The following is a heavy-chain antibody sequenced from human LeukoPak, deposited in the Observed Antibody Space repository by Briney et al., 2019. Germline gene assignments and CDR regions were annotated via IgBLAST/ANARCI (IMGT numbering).Heavy chain of an antibody. V-gene: IGHV3-7*01. CDR2: IKQDGSEK. CDR3: ARDSVHGYYDSSGYSALFDY. J-gene: IGHJ4*02. CDR1: GFTFSNAW. Sequence: GGSLRLSCAASGFTFSNAWMSWVRQAPGKGLEWVANIKQDGSEKYYVDSVKGRFTISRDNAKNSLYLQMNSLRADDTAVYYCARDSVHGYYDSSGYSALFDYWGQGTLVTVSS. D-gene: IGHD3-22*01.